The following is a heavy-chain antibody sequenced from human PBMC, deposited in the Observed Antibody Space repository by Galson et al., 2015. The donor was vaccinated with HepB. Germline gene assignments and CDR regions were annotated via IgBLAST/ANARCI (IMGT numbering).Heavy chain of an antibody. CDR1: GFTFDDYA. CDR2: ISWNSGSI. D-gene: IGHD3-22*01. J-gene: IGHJ6*02. V-gene: IGHV3-9*01. CDR3: AKVNQRGYYATGAGMDV. Sequence: SLRLSCAASGFTFDDYAMPWVRQAPGKGLEWVSGISWNSGSIGYADSVKGRFTISRDNAKNSLYLQMNSLRAEDTALYYCAKVNQRGYYATGAGMDVWGQGTTVTVSS.